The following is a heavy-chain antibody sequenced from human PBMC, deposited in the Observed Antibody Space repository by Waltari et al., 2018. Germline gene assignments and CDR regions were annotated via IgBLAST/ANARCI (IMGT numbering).Heavy chain of an antibody. CDR3: ARRTGAARGNYYYYMDV. D-gene: IGHD1-26*01. V-gene: IGHV4-61*02. Sequence: QVQLQESGPGLVQPSQTLSLTCTVSGGSISSGSYSWSWIRQPAGKGLEWIGRIYTSGSTNYHPSLKSRVTISVDTSKNPFSLKLSSVTAADTAVYYCARRTGAARGNYYYYMDVWGKGTTVTVSS. CDR2: IYTSGST. CDR1: GGSISSGSYS. J-gene: IGHJ6*03.